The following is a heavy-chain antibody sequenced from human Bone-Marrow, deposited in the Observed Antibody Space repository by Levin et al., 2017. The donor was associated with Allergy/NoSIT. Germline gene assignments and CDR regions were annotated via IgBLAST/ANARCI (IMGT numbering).Heavy chain of an antibody. V-gene: IGHV3-53*01. CDR2: IYSGGST. CDR1: GFTVSSNY. Sequence: PGGSLRLSCAASGFTVSSNYMSWVRQAPGKGLEWVSVIYSGGSTYSADSVKGRFTISRDNSKNTLYLQMNSLRAEDTAVYYCARQVHADAFDIWGQGTMVTVSS. J-gene: IGHJ3*02. CDR3: ARQVHADAFDI.